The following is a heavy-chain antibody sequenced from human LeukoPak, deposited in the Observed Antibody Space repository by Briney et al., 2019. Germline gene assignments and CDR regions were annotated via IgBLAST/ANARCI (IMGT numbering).Heavy chain of an antibody. J-gene: IGHJ3*02. CDR3: ARIGHDSSGYYLSLAFDI. Sequence: SETLSLTCFVSGGSITSNDYFWAWIRQPPGRGLVWIGYISYSGGSYYNPSLKSRVTISVDTSKNQFSLKLSSVTAADTAVYYCARIGHDSSGYYLSLAFDIWGQGTMVTVSS. D-gene: IGHD3-22*01. V-gene: IGHV4-39*07. CDR2: ISYSGGS. CDR1: GGSITSNDYF.